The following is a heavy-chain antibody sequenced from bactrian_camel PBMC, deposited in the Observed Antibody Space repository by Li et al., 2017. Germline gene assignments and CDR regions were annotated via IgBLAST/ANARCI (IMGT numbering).Heavy chain of an antibody. Sequence: VQLVESGGGSVQAGGALRLSCAADGYTDNFNSMGWFRQAPGKEREGVATFYSDGTTYVCADSVKGRFTISRDNAKNTLYLEMRGLKTEDAAVYYCATTTMDGSWFRDYWGQGTQVTVS. CDR2: FYSDGTT. V-gene: IGHV3S53*01. CDR3: ATTTMDGSWFRDY. D-gene: IGHD6*01. J-gene: IGHJ4*01. CDR1: GYTDNFNS.